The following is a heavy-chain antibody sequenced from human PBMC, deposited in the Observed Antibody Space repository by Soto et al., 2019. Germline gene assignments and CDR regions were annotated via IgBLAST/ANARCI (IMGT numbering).Heavy chain of an antibody. J-gene: IGHJ5*02. CDR3: ARGLRIAARPVAWFDP. V-gene: IGHV4-59*01. D-gene: IGHD6-6*01. CDR1: GGSISSYY. CDR2: IYYSGST. Sequence: KTSETLSLTCTVSGGSISSYYWSWIRQPPGKGLEWIGYIYYSGSTNYNPSLKSRVTISVDTSKNQFSLKLSSVTAADTAVYYCARGLRIAARPVAWFDPWGQGTLVTVSS.